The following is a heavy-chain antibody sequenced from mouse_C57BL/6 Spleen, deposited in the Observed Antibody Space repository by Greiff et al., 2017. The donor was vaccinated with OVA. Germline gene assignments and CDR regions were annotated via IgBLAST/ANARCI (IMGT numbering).Heavy chain of an antibody. CDR2: ISSGSSTI. Sequence: EVQVVESGGGLVKPGGSLKLSCAASGFTFSDYGMHWVRQAPEQGLEWVAYISSGSSTIYYADTVKGRFTISRDNAKNTLFLQMTSLRSEDTAMYYCAKGSYSNYYAMDYWGQGTSVTVSS. J-gene: IGHJ4*01. CDR3: AKGSYSNYYAMDY. CDR1: GFTFSDYG. D-gene: IGHD2-5*01. V-gene: IGHV5-17*01.